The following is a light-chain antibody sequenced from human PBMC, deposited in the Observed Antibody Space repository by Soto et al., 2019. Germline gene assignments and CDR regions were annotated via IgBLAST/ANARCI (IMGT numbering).Light chain of an antibody. CDR1: QGISCY. CDR2: AAS. CDR3: QQLNSYPLT. V-gene: IGKV1-9*01. Sequence: DIQLTQSPSFLSASVGDRVTITCRASQGISCYLAWYQQNPGKAPKLLIYAASTLQSGVPSRFSCSGSGKEFTLTFISLQPEDFATYYCQQLNSYPLTFGPGTKVDIK. J-gene: IGKJ3*01.